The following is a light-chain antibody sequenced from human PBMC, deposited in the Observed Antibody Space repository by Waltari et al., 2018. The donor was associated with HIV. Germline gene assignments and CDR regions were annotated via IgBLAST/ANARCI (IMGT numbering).Light chain of an antibody. Sequence: HSALTQPASVSGSPGQSVTISCTGLHNDTGVYNFVSWYQQFPGKAPQLIIYGLSKRPSTTPFRFSGSRSGDTASLTISGLQSGDEAHYYCSSYTSTHSHVFGGGTKLTVL. CDR3: SSYTSTHSHV. J-gene: IGLJ2*01. CDR1: HNDTGVYNF. V-gene: IGLV2-14*03. CDR2: GLS.